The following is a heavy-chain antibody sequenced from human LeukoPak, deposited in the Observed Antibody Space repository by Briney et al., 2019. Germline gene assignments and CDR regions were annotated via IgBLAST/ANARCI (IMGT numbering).Heavy chain of an antibody. CDR1: GYSFTSYW. CDR3: ARHEIFSGSCPDY. D-gene: IGHD3-10*01. J-gene: IGHJ4*02. Sequence: GESLKISCKGSGYSFTSYWISWVRQMPGKGLEWMGRIDPSDSYTNYSPSFQGHVTISADKSISTAYLQWSSLKASDTTMYYCARHEIFSGSCPDYWGQGTLDTVSS. CDR2: IDPSDSYT. V-gene: IGHV5-10-1*01.